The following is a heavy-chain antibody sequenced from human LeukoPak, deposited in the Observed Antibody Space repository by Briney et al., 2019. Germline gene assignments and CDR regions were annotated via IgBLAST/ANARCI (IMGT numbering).Heavy chain of an antibody. V-gene: IGHV1-2*02. D-gene: IGHD3-3*01. CDR2: INPNSGGT. CDR3: ARGPLLRFLEWSRDYYYYMDV. CDR1: GYTFTGYY. J-gene: IGHJ6*03. Sequence: VKVSCKASGYTFTGYYMHWVRQAPGQGLEWMGWINPNSGGTNYAQKFQGRVTMTRDTSISTAYMELSRLRSDDTAVYYCARGPLLRFLEWSRDYYYYMDVWGKGTTVTVSS.